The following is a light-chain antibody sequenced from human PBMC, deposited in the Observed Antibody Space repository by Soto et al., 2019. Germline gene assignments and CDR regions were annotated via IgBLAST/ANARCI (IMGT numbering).Light chain of an antibody. CDR3: QQFNNWPWT. Sequence: EIVLTQSPATLSLSPWERATLSCRARQSVSSNLAWYQQKGGQAPRLLIYDASNRATGIPARFSGSGSGTDFTLSISSLQSEDFAGYYCQQFNNWPWTFGQGTKVDIK. J-gene: IGKJ1*01. CDR1: QSVSSN. CDR2: DAS. V-gene: IGKV3-11*01.